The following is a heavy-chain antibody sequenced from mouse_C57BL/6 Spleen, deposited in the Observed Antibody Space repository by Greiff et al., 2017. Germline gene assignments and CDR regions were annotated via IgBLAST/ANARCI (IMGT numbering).Heavy chain of an antibody. CDR2: IWRGGST. V-gene: IGHV2-5*01. CDR3: ARTGDYDGDVAWFAY. CDR1: GFSLTSYG. J-gene: IGHJ3*01. D-gene: IGHD2-4*01. Sequence: QVQLKESGPGLVQPSQSLSITCTVSGFSLTSYGVHWVRQSPGKGLEWLGVIWRGGSTDYNAAFMSRLSITKDNSKSQVFFKMNSLQADDTAIYYCARTGDYDGDVAWFAYWGQGTLVTVSA.